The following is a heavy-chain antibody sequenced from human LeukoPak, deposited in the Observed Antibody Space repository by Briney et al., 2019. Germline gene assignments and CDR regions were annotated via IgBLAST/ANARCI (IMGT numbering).Heavy chain of an antibody. J-gene: IGHJ6*03. D-gene: IGHD2-15*01. CDR3: ARVLRYCSGGNCYSGGLGYMDV. Sequence: SVKVSCKASGGTFSSYAISWVRQAPGQGLEWMGGIIPMFGTANYAQKIQGRVTITADKSTSTAYMELSSLRSEDTAVYYCARVLRYCSGGNCYSGGLGYMDVWGKGTTVTISS. CDR2: IIPMFGTA. V-gene: IGHV1-69*06. CDR1: GGTFSSYA.